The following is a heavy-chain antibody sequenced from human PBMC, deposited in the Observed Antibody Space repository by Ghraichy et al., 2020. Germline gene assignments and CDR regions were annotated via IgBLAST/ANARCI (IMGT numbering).Heavy chain of an antibody. D-gene: IGHD3-3*01. CDR3: ASARQTYYNFWTGPRFTGYYSGMDV. CDR1: GLTVSSSY. Sequence: GGSLRLSCAAAGLTVSSSYMSWVRQAPGKGLEWVSLIYGVGSTYYADSVKGRFTISRDSSGNALYLQMKGLTVEDPAVYYCASARQTYYNFWTGPRFTGYYSGMDVWGQGTTRTVA. V-gene: IGHV3-53*01. CDR2: IYGVGST. J-gene: IGHJ6*02.